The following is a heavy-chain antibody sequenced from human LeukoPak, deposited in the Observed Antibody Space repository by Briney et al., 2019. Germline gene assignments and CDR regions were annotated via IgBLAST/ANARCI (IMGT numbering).Heavy chain of an antibody. J-gene: IGHJ4*02. CDR1: GGSFSGYY. D-gene: IGHD3-16*02. V-gene: IGHV4-34*01. CDR2: INHSGST. Sequence: PSETLSLTCAVYGGSFSGYYWSWIRQPPGKGLEWIGEINHSGSTNYNPSLKSRVTISVDTSKNQFSLKLSSVTAADTAVYYCARDPAGVGSYRYFDYWGQGTLVTVSS. CDR3: ARDPAGVGSYRYFDY.